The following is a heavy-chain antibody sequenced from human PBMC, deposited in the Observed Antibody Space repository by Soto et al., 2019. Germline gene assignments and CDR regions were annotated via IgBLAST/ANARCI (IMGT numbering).Heavy chain of an antibody. CDR2: ILGSVDTT. V-gene: IGHV3-23*01. CDR3: AKCPYCSGGSCSKLY. J-gene: IGHJ4*02. D-gene: IGHD2-15*01. CDR1: GFTFSTHV. Sequence: EVQLLESGGGLVQPGGSLRLSCAASGFTFSTHVMSWVRQAPGKGLEWVSAILGSVDTTYYADSVKGRFTISRDSSKSKLYLQMNSLRAEDTAVYYCAKCPYCSGGSCSKLYWGQGTLVTVSS.